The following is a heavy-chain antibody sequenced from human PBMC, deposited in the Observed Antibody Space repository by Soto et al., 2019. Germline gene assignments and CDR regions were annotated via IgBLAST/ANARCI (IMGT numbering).Heavy chain of an antibody. J-gene: IGHJ4*02. V-gene: IGHV3-30*18. CDR3: AKDVLHNGDY. D-gene: IGHD1-1*01. CDR2: MSYDGSNE. CDR1: GFTFSHYA. Sequence: QVQLVESGGGVVQPGRSLRLSCAASGFTFSHYAMHWVRQAPGKGLEWVALMSYDGSNEYYADSVKGRFTISRDNSKNTLYRQMNSLRAEDTAVYYWAKDVLHNGDYWGQGTLVTVSS.